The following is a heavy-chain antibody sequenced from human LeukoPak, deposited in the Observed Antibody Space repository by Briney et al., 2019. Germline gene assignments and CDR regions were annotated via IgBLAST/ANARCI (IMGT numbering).Heavy chain of an antibody. J-gene: IGHJ3*02. CDR1: GFTFSTYW. CDR2: INTDGRTT. V-gene: IGHV3-74*01. Sequence: GGSLRLSCAASGFTFSTYWMHWVRQTPGQGLEWVSGINTDGRTTTYADSVKGRFTISRDNAKNTLYLQMNSMRGGDTAVYYCAREASGYSYGLDAFDIWGQGTTVTVSS. CDR3: AREASGYSYGLDAFDI. D-gene: IGHD5-18*01.